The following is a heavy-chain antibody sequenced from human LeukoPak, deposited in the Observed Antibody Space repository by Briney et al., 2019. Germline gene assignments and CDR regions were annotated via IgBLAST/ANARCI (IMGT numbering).Heavy chain of an antibody. D-gene: IGHD4-17*01. Sequence: PGGSLRLSCTASGFTFDSYAMSWVRQAPGKGLEWVSSISGGSEDTYYADSVKGRFTISRDNSKNTLYLQMNSLRAEDTAVYYCAKDRRMTTVPNTFDYWGQGTLVTVSS. J-gene: IGHJ4*02. CDR1: GFTFDSYA. CDR3: AKDRRMTTVPNTFDY. CDR2: ISGGSEDT. V-gene: IGHV3-23*01.